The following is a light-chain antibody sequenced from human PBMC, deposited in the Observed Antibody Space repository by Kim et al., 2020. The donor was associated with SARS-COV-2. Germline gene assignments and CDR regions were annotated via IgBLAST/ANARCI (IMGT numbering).Light chain of an antibody. CDR2: GAS. CDR3: QQSSNWPLT. CDR1: QSVSY. Sequence: SLSPGERATLSCRASQSVSYQAWYQQKPGQAPRLHIYGASNRATGIPARFSGSGSGTDFTLTISSLEPEDFAVYYCQQSSNWPLTFGGGTKVDIK. J-gene: IGKJ4*01. V-gene: IGKV3-11*01.